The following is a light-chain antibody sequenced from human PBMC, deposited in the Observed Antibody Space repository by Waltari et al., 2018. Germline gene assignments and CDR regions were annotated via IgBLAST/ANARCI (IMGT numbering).Light chain of an antibody. V-gene: IGKV1-39*01. CDR1: QSISSY. CDR2: AAS. J-gene: IGKJ1*01. Sequence: DIQMTQSPSSLSASVGDRVTITCQASQSISSYLNWYQQKPGKAPKLLIYAASSLQSGVPSRFSGSGSGTDFTLTISSLQPEDFATYYCQQSYNPPLTFGQGTKVEIK. CDR3: QQSYNPPLT.